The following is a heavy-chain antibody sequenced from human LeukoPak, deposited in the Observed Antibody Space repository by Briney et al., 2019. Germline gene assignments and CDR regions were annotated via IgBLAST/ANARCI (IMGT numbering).Heavy chain of an antibody. CDR3: ANGPRGLDY. Sequence: LRLSCAASGFTFSSYGMHWVRQAPGKGLEWVAVISYDGSNKYYADSVKGRFTISRDNSKNTLYLQMNSLRAEDTAVYYCANGPRGLDYWGQGTLVTVSS. CDR1: GFTFSSYG. J-gene: IGHJ4*02. CDR2: ISYDGSNK. V-gene: IGHV3-30*18.